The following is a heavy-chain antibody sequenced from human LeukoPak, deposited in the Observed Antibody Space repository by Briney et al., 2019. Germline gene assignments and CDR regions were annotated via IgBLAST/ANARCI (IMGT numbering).Heavy chain of an antibody. CDR3: AARSSWYDYYYYMDV. V-gene: IGHV3-7*01. CDR1: GFTFSSYW. Sequence: GGSLRLSCAASGFTFSSYWMSWVRQAPGKGLEWVANIKQDGSEKYYVDSVKGRFTISRDNAKTSLYLQMNSLRAEDTAVYYCAARSSWYDYYYYMDVWGKGTTVTVSS. CDR2: IKQDGSEK. D-gene: IGHD6-13*01. J-gene: IGHJ6*03.